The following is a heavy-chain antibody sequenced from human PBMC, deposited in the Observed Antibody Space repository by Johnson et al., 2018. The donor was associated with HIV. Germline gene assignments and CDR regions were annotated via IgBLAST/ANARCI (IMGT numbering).Heavy chain of an antibody. Sequence: QVQLVESGGGVVQPGRSLRLSCAVSGFTVSNYGMHWVRQAPGKGLEWVAVLSFDGSNKYYADSVKGRFSISRDNSKNTLYLQMNSLRAEDTAVYYCASHVGSSVGSAFDIWGQGTMVTVSS. J-gene: IGHJ3*02. CDR1: GFTVSNYG. D-gene: IGHD6-6*01. CDR2: LSFDGSNK. CDR3: ASHVGSSVGSAFDI. V-gene: IGHV3-30*19.